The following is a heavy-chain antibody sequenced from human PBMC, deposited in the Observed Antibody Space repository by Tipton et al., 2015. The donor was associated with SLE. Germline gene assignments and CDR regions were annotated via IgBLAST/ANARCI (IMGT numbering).Heavy chain of an antibody. V-gene: IGHV4-61*02. CDR1: GGSIRNDKYY. D-gene: IGHD3-16*01. CDR2: IFTGGSP. J-gene: IGHJ3*02. CDR3: ARYGGSEGFDI. Sequence: TLSLTCTVSGGSIRNDKYYWGWIRQPAGKGLEWIGRIFTGGSPNYSPSLKSRVSISVDTSKNEVYLKLTSVTAADTAVYFCARYGGSEGFDIWGQGAVVSVSS.